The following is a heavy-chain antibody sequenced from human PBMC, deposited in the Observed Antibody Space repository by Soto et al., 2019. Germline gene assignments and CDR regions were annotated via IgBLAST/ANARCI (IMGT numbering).Heavy chain of an antibody. CDR1: GDSISIGGYY. CDR3: ARGVRA. V-gene: IGHV4-31*03. Sequence: QVQLQESGPGRVRPLQTLSLTCTVSGDSISIGGYYWSWIRQHPGKGLEWIGYIYHTGRTSYNPSLKSRVTTSLASSKTQFSLRLTSVTVADTAVYYCARGVRAWGQGTLVTVSS. J-gene: IGHJ5*02. D-gene: IGHD3-10*01. CDR2: IYHTGRT.